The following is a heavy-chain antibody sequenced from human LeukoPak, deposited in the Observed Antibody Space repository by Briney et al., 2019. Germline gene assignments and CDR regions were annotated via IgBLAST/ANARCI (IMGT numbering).Heavy chain of an antibody. CDR1: GYTFSYYY. J-gene: IGHJ4*02. D-gene: IGHD5-12*01. CDR2: INPNSGGT. Sequence: ASVTVSCKASGYTFSYYYMHWVRQAPGQGLEWMGWINPNSGGTNYAQKFQGRVTMTRDTSISTAYMELSGLRSDDTAVYCCARGGGSGYDYDYWGQGTLVTVSS. CDR3: ARGGGSGYDYDY. V-gene: IGHV1-2*02.